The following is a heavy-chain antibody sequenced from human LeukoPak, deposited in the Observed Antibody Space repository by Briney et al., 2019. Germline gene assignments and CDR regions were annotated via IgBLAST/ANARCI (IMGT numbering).Heavy chain of an antibody. Sequence: SSVKVSCKASGGTFSSYAISWVRQAPGQGLEWMGGIIPIFGTANYAQKFQGRVTITTDESTSTAYMELSSLRSEDTAVYYCAHNYGSGSYYTHYFDYWGQGTLVTVSS. CDR1: GGTFSSYA. CDR3: AHNYGSGSYYTHYFDY. J-gene: IGHJ4*02. CDR2: IIPIFGTA. D-gene: IGHD3-10*01. V-gene: IGHV1-69*05.